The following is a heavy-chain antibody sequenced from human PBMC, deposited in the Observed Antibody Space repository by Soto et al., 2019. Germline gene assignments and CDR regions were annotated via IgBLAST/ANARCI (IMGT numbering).Heavy chain of an antibody. CDR3: ATSYGNAWYTF. D-gene: IGHD6-13*01. J-gene: IGHJ4*02. CDR1: GDSITNYC. Sequence: LETLSLTCTVSGDSITNYCWSWIRQPPGKGLDWIGQICYSGSTTYNPSLKSRLTISVDKSKNQFTLQLTSVTVADTAVYYCATSYGNAWYTFWGQGTQVTVS. CDR2: ICYSGST. V-gene: IGHV4-59*01.